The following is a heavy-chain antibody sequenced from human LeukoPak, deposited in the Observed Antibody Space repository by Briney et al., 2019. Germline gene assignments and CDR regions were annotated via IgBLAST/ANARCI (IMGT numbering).Heavy chain of an antibody. Sequence: GRSLRLSCAASGFPFSSHWMTWVRQAPGKGLEWVANIKHDGSEKYYVDSVKGRFTISRDNARDSVYLQMNSLRAEDTAVYYCAREAYDFSVTGWYNKHFDYWGQGTLVTVSS. V-gene: IGHV3-7*01. CDR1: GFPFSSHW. J-gene: IGHJ4*02. CDR3: AREAYDFSVTGWYNKHFDY. D-gene: IGHD6-19*01. CDR2: IKHDGSEK.